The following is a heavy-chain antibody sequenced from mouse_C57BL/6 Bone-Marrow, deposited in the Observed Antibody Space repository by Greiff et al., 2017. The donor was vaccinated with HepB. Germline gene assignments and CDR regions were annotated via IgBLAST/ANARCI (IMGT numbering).Heavy chain of an antibody. Sequence: EVKLMESGGDLVKPGGSLKLSCAASGFTFSSYGMSWVRQTPDKRLEWVATISSGGSYTYYPDSVKGRFTISRDNAKNTLYLQMSSLKSEDTAMYYCARHEITTVVSMDYWGQGTSVTVSS. V-gene: IGHV5-6*01. CDR1: GFTFSSYG. CDR2: ISSGGSYT. D-gene: IGHD1-1*01. J-gene: IGHJ4*01. CDR3: ARHEITTVVSMDY.